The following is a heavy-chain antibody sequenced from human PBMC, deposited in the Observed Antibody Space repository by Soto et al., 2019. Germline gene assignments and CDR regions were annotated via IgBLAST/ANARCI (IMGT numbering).Heavy chain of an antibody. V-gene: IGHV3-15*07. CDR1: GFTFSNAW. J-gene: IGHJ4*02. D-gene: IGHD3-3*01. CDR3: TTLTYYDFWSGYWKDY. Sequence: PGGSMRLSCAACGFTFSNAWMNWVRQAPGKGLEWVGRIKSKTDGGTTDYAAPVKGRFTISRDDSKNTLYLQMSSLKTEDTAVYYCTTLTYYDFWSGYWKDYWGQGTLVTVSS. CDR2: IKSKTDGGTT.